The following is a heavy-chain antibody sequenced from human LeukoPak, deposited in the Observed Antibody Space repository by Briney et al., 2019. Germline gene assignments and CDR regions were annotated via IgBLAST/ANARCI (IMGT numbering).Heavy chain of an antibody. J-gene: IGHJ6*03. CDR3: ASGAVGENYYYYYMDV. Sequence: ASVKVSCKASGGTFSSYAISWVRQAPGQGLEWMGGIIPIFGTANYAQKFQGRVTITADKSTSTAYMELSSLRSEDTAVYYCASGAVGENYYYYYMDVWGKGTTVTVSS. CDR1: GGTFSSYA. D-gene: IGHD6-13*01. CDR2: IIPIFGTA. V-gene: IGHV1-69*06.